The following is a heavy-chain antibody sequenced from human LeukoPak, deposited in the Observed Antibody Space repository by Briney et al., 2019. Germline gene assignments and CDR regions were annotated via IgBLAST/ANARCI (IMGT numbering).Heavy chain of an antibody. CDR3: ARETPYSSSWTVFDY. V-gene: IGHV3-23*01. CDR2: IFPSGGEI. D-gene: IGHD6-13*01. J-gene: IGHJ4*02. Sequence: PGGSLRLSCAASGFTFSTFAMIWVRQPPGKGLEWVSSIFPSGGEIHYADSVRGRFTISRDNAKNSLYLQMNSLRAEDTAVYYCARETPYSSSWTVFDYWGQGTLVTVSS. CDR1: GFTFSTFA.